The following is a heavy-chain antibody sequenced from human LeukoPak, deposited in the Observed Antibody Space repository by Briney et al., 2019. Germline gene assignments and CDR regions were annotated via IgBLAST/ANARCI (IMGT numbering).Heavy chain of an antibody. D-gene: IGHD3-10*01. V-gene: IGHV4-30-4*01. CDR3: ARARGAAHYYGSGSLNEIRW. Sequence: PSETLSLTCTVSGGSISSGDYYWSWIRQPPGKGLEWIGYIYYSGSTYYNPSLKSRVTISVDTSKNQFSLKLSSVTAADTAVYYCARARGAAHYYGSGSLNEIRWWGQGTLVTVSS. J-gene: IGHJ4*02. CDR2: IYYSGST. CDR1: GGSISSGDYY.